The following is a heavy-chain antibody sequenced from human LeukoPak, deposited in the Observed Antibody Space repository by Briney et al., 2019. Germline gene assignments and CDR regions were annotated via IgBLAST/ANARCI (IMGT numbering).Heavy chain of an antibody. D-gene: IGHD3-3*01. Sequence: GGSLRLSCAASGFTFSDHWMAWVRQDPGKGLEWVAVISYDGSNKYYADSVKGRFTISRDNSKNTLYLQVNSLRAEDTAWLYCARGKVTIFGVVIIDTPHYYMDVWGKGTTVTVSS. CDR2: ISYDGSNK. V-gene: IGHV3-30*01. CDR3: ARGKVTIFGVVIIDTPHYYMDV. J-gene: IGHJ6*03. CDR1: GFTFSDHW.